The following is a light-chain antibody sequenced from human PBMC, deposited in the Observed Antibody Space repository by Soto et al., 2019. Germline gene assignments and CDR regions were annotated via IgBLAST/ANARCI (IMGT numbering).Light chain of an antibody. CDR1: QSVSIN. CDR2: GAS. V-gene: IGKV3-15*01. CDR3: QQYATWPLT. Sequence: EIVMTQSPDTRSVSPGERATLSCRASQSVSINLAWYQQKSGQTPRLLIYGASNRATDIPARFSGSGSGTEFTLTISSLQSEDFSVYCCQQYATWPLTFGGGTKVEIK. J-gene: IGKJ4*02.